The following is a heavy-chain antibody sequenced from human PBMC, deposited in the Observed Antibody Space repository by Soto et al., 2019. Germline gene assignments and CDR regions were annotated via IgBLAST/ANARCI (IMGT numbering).Heavy chain of an antibody. CDR3: ARWGVGVYGSRHHKFDY. Sequence: EVQLVESGGGLVQPGGSLRLSCAASGFTFSSYWMSWVRQAPGKGLEWVANIKQDGSEKYYVDSVKGRFTISRDNAKNSLYMQMNSLRAEDTAVYYCARWGVGVYGSRHHKFDYWGQGTLVTVSS. CDR2: IKQDGSEK. CDR1: GFTFSSYW. V-gene: IGHV3-7*03. D-gene: IGHD3-10*01. J-gene: IGHJ4*02.